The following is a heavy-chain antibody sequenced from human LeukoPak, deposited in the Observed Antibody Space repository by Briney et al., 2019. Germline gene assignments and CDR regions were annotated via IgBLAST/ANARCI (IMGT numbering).Heavy chain of an antibody. Sequence: GGSLRLSCTSSGFTFREFAVSWFRQAPGKGLEWVGFIRSSIYGGTPKAAASVKGRFIFSRDDSKGVAYLRMNSLKTDDTAVYYCSREWGNGNDLRPDSWGQGTLVTVSS. CDR3: SREWGNGNDLRPDS. CDR2: IRSSIYGGTP. CDR1: GFTFREFA. D-gene: IGHD1-1*01. V-gene: IGHV3-49*03. J-gene: IGHJ4*02.